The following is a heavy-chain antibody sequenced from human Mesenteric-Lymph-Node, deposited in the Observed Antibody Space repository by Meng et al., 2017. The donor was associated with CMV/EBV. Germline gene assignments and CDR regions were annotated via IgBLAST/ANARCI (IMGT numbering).Heavy chain of an antibody. CDR1: GFTFTGYA. D-gene: IGHD6-13*01. Sequence: GGSLRLSCAASGFTFTGYAMTWVRQAPGKGLEWVSSVSTTDVLTYYADSVKGRFTVSRDNSKHTVFLQMNSLRVEDTAVYFCARIAGPIDSWGQGTLVTVSS. V-gene: IGHV3-23*01. CDR3: ARIAGPIDS. CDR2: VSTTDVLT. J-gene: IGHJ4*02.